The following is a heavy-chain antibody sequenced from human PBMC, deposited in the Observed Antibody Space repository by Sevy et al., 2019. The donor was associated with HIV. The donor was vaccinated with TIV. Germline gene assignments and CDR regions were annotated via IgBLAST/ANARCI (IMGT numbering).Heavy chain of an antibody. CDR1: GYTFTSYY. CDR3: ARAAEKTNWFDP. V-gene: IGHV1-46*01. Sequence: ASVKVSCKASGYTFTSYYMHWVRQAPGQGLEWMGIINPSGGSTSYAQKFQGRVTMTRHTSTSTVYMELSSLRSEDTAVYYCARAAEKTNWFDPWGQGTLVTVSS. CDR2: INPSGGST. J-gene: IGHJ5*02.